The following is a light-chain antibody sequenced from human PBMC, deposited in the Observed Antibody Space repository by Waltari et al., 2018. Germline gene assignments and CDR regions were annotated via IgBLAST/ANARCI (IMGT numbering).Light chain of an antibody. Sequence: QSALTQEASLSGTAGQTVPLSCIGCKNNIGRNTVSWYRQISHGAPNTGMFGNSRPSWIPHRFSGSNSGTTASLTISGLQPEDEADNYCSTWDYSLNTHVFGGGTKLPVL. CDR1: KNNIGRNT. CDR3: STWDYSLNTHV. CDR2: GNS. V-gene: IGLV1-44*01. J-gene: IGLJ2*01.